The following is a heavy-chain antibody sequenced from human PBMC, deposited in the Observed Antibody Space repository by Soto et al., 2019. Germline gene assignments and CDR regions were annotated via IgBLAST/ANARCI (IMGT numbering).Heavy chain of an antibody. D-gene: IGHD3-10*01. CDR1: GFTFDDYA. CDR2: ITWNSGDI. J-gene: IGHJ5*02. Sequence: PGGSLSLSCAASGFTFDDYAMHWVRQAPGKGLEWVSGITWNSGDITYTGSVKGRFSISRDNAESSLYLHMNSLRPEDTAFYYCARSRGLVSRPLDLWGQGTLVTVSS. V-gene: IGHV3-9*01. CDR3: ARSRGLVSRPLDL.